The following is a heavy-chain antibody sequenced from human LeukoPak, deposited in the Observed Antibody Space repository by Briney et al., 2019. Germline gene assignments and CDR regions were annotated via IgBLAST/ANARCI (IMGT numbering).Heavy chain of an antibody. V-gene: IGHV4-39*07. Sequence: SETLSLTCTVSGGSISSSSYYWGWIRQPPGTGLEWIGSIYYSGSTNYNPSLKSRVTISVDTSKNQFSLNLSSVTAADTAVYYCARGVREKNRGFLLYYYYYYMDVWGKGTTVAISS. CDR1: GGSISSSSYY. CDR3: ARGVREKNRGFLLYYYYYYMDV. CDR2: IYYSGST. D-gene: IGHD3-10*01. J-gene: IGHJ6*03.